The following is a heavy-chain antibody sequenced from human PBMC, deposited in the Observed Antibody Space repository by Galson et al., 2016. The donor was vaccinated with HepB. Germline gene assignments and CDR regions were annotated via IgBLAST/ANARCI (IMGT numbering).Heavy chain of an antibody. Sequence: QSGAEVKKPGESLKISCKGSGYRFTSYWIGWVRQMPGKGLEWMGIIHSGDSDTRYSPSFQGQVTISVDKSISTAYLQWSSLKASDSAMYYCARGPPYYYDSSGYHQPPHFDYWGQGTLVTVSS. CDR1: GYRFTSYW. V-gene: IGHV5-51*01. CDR3: ARGPPYYYDSSGYHQPPHFDY. D-gene: IGHD3-22*01. CDR2: IHSGDSDT. J-gene: IGHJ4*02.